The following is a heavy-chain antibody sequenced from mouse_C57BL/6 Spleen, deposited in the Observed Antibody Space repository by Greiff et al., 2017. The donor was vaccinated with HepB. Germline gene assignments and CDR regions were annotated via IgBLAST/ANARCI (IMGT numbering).Heavy chain of an antibody. CDR3: ARSYYSNTRAMDY. D-gene: IGHD2-5*01. J-gene: IGHJ4*01. CDR2: IYPSDSET. CDR1: GYTFTSYW. V-gene: IGHV1-61*01. Sequence: VQLQQPGAELVRPGSSVKLSCKASGYTFTSYWMDWVKQRPGQGLEWIGNIYPSDSETHYNQKFKDKATLTVDKSSSTAYMQLSSLTSEDSAVYYCARSYYSNTRAMDYWGQGTSVTVSS.